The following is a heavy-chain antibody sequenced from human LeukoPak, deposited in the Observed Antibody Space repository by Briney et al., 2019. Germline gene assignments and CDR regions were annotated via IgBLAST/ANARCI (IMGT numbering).Heavy chain of an antibody. D-gene: IGHD2-2*01. CDR3: ARAPSTSPFYFDY. Sequence: GGSLRLSCTASGFAFDEHGMSWVRPVPGKGLEWVSGVNWSGGSTGYADPLRGRFTISRDNAKNSLYLQVDSLRAEDTALYYCARAPSTSPFYFDYGGQGTLVTV. CDR1: GFAFDEHG. V-gene: IGHV3-20*04. J-gene: IGHJ4*02. CDR2: VNWSGGST.